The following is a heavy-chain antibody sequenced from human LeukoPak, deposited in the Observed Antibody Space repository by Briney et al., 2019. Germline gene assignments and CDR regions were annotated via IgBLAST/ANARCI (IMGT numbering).Heavy chain of an antibody. CDR2: VNLQGST. J-gene: IGHJ4*02. Sequence: SETLSLTCGVSGGSITNTNYWTWVRQPPGKGLEWIGEVNLQGSTNYNPSLMGRVAIAVDTSENHISLQLTSVTAADTAVYYCARWSYVSGTWFLDYWGQGTLVTVSS. CDR3: ARWSYVSGTWFLDY. D-gene: IGHD3-10*01. V-gene: IGHV4-4*02. CDR1: GGSITNTNY.